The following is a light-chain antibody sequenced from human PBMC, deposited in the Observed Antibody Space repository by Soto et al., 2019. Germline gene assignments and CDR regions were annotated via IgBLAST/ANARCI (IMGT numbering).Light chain of an antibody. CDR3: QQYDSYPLT. V-gene: IGKV1-5*03. CDR1: QSIGSW. Sequence: DIQMTQSPSTLSASVGDRVTITCRASQSIGSWLAWHQQEPGKAPKLLIYKASSLESGVPSRFSGSGSGTEFTLSIRSLQPDDSATYYCQQYDSYPLTFGGGTKVEIK. J-gene: IGKJ4*01. CDR2: KAS.